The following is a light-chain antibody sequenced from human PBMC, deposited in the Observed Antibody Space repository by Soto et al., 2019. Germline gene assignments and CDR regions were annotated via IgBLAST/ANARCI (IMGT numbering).Light chain of an antibody. Sequence: QSVLTQPAPLSGSPAQSITISCTGTSSDVGGYNYVSWYQHHPGKAPKLIIYEVSYRPSGVSNRFSGSKSGNTASLTISGLQADDEADYYCCSYTSTRTHVFGTGTRSPS. CDR2: EVS. CDR1: SSDVGGYNY. CDR3: CSYTSTRTHV. V-gene: IGLV2-14*01. J-gene: IGLJ1*01.